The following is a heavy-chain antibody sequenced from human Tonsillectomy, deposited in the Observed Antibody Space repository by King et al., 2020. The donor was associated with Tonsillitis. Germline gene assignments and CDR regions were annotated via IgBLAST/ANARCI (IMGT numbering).Heavy chain of an antibody. CDR2: IYRSGST. CDR3: ARDRGDILTGYYPRGWFDS. J-gene: IGHJ5*01. D-gene: IGHD3-9*01. CDR1: GYSIISGYY. Sequence: VQLQESGPGLVKPSETLSLTCTVSGYSIISGYYWGWIRQSPGKGLEWIGTIYRSGSTYYNPSLKSRVTVSVDTSKNQYSLNLTSVTAADTSVYYCARDRGDILTGYYPRGWFDSWGQGSLVTVSS. V-gene: IGHV4-38-2*02.